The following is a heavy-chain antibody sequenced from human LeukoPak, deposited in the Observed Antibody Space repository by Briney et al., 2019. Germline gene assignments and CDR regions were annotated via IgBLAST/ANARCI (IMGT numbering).Heavy chain of an antibody. J-gene: IGHJ4*02. V-gene: IGHV4-34*01. Sequence: SETLSPTCAVYGGSFSGYYWSWIRQPPGKGLEWIGEISHSGSTRYDPSLENRVTMSLDTSKSQFSLRLTFVTAADTAMYYCARHGIGAGSGTNFDYWGQGTLVTVSS. CDR3: ARHGIGAGSGTNFDY. CDR2: ISHSGST. CDR1: GGSFSGYY. D-gene: IGHD3-10*01.